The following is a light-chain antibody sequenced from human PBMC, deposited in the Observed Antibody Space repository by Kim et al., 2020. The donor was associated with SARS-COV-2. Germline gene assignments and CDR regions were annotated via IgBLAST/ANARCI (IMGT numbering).Light chain of an antibody. CDR1: QSVSSTY. V-gene: IGKV3-20*01. Sequence: SPGEGAILSCRASQSVSSTYFAWYQQKPGQAPRLLMYGASSRATGIPDRFSGSGSGTDFTLSINRLEPEDFAVYYCQQYGTSPETFGGGTKVDIK. CDR2: GAS. CDR3: QQYGTSPET. J-gene: IGKJ4*01.